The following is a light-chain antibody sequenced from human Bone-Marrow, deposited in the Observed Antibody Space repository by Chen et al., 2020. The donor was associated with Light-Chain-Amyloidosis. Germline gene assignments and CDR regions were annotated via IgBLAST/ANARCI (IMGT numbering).Light chain of an antibody. CDR1: DLPTKY. V-gene: IGLV3-25*03. CDR3: QSADSSGTYEVI. J-gene: IGLJ2*01. Sequence: SYDLTQPPSVSVSPGQTPRITCSGDDLPTKYAYWYQQKPGQAPVLVIHRDTGRPAGISERFSGSSSGTTATLTISGVQAEDEADYHCQSADSSGTYEVIFGGGTKLTVL. CDR2: RDT.